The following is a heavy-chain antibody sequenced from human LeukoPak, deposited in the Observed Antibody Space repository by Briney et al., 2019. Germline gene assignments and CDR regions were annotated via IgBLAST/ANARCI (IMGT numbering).Heavy chain of an antibody. CDR2: INHSRST. D-gene: IGHD4-23*01. Sequence: SETLSLTCAVYGVSFSGYYWSWIRQPPGKGLEWIGEINHSRSTNYNPSLKSRVTISVDTSKNQFSLKLSSVTAADTAVYYCARGGGYGGIDWYFDLWGRGTLVTVSS. CDR3: ARGGGYGGIDWYFDL. V-gene: IGHV4-34*01. J-gene: IGHJ2*01. CDR1: GVSFSGYY.